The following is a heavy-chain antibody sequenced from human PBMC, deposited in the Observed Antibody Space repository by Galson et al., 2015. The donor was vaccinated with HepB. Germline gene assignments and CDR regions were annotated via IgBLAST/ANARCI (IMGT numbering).Heavy chain of an antibody. CDR2: VSAYNGNT. V-gene: IGHV1-18*04. Sequence: SVKVSCKASGYTFTKFGISWVRQAPGQGLEWLGWVSAYNGNTNYAQKVQDGVTMTTDTSTSTAYMELRSLRSGDTAVYYCASESNSGYYDVWGQGTLVTVYS. CDR1: GYTFTKFG. D-gene: IGHD3-22*01. J-gene: IGHJ4*02. CDR3: ASESNSGYYDV.